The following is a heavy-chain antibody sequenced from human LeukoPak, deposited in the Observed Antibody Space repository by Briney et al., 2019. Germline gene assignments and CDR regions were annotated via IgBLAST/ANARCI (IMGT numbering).Heavy chain of an antibody. D-gene: IGHD1-26*01. Sequence: GGSLRLSCAASGFTVSSNYMSWVRQAPGKGLEWVSSISTSSIYIYYADSVKGRFTISRDNAKNSLYLQMSSLRAEDTAVYYCGRGRGNSGSFDVFDIWGQGTMVTVSS. V-gene: IGHV3-21*01. CDR3: GRGRGNSGSFDVFDI. J-gene: IGHJ3*02. CDR2: ISTSSIYI. CDR1: GFTVSSNY.